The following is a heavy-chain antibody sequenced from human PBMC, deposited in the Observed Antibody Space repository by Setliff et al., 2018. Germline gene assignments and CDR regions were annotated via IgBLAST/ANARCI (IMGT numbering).Heavy chain of an antibody. CDR3: ARDRFRGLHSTPRWFDP. J-gene: IGHJ5*02. CDR1: GGSISSSNW. CDR2: IYHSGST. Sequence: LSLTCAVSGGSISSSNWWSWVRQPPGKGLEWIGEIYHSGSTNYNPSLKSRVTISVDTSKNQFSLKLSSVTAADTAVYYCARDRFRGLHSTPRWFDPWGQGTLVTVSS. V-gene: IGHV4-4*02. D-gene: IGHD4-4*01.